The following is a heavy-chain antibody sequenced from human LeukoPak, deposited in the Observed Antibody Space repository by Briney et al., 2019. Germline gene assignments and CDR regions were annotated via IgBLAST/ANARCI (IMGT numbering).Heavy chain of an antibody. CDR1: GYSLPSYW. CDR3: ARRRNDAFDI. CDR2: LYPGDSDT. V-gene: IGHV5-51*01. Sequence: GESLQISCTGSGYSLPSYWIGWVRQTPGKGLDWMGTLYPGDSDTRYSPSFHGQVAISADKSISTAYLQWSSLKASDTSMYYCARRRNDAFDIWGQGTMVTVSS. J-gene: IGHJ3*02.